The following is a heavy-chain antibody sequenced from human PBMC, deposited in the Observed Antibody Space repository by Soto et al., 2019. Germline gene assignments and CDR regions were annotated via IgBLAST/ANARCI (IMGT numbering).Heavy chain of an antibody. J-gene: IGHJ3*02. Sequence: EVQVVESGGGLVQPGGSLRLSCAASGFTFSNYWMTWVRQAPGKGREWVANITQDASENFYVDSVKGRFTISRDNAKNSLYLQMNSLSVVDTAVYYCSRDSGTRGYAAFEIWGQGTMVTVSS. CDR1: GFTFSNYW. CDR2: ITQDASEN. V-gene: IGHV3-7*04. CDR3: SRDSGTRGYAAFEI. D-gene: IGHD6-13*01.